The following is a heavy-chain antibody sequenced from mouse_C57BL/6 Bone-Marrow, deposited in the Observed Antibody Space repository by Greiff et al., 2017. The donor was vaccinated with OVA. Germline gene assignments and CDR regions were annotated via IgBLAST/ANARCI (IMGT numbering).Heavy chain of an antibody. Sequence: EVMLVESGAELVRPGSSVKMSCKTPGYTFTSYGINWVKQRPGQGLEWFGYIYIGNGYTEYNEKFKGKATLTSDTSPSTTYMKLSSLTSEDSAIYFCARRGGSSYDWFAYWGQETLVTVSA. CDR2: IYIGNGYT. CDR3: ARRGGSSYDWFAY. V-gene: IGHV1-58*01. D-gene: IGHD1-1*01. J-gene: IGHJ3*01. CDR1: GYTFTSYG.